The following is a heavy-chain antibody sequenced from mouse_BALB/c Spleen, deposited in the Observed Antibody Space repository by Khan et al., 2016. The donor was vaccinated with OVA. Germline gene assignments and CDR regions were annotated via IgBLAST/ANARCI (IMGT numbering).Heavy chain of an antibody. J-gene: IGHJ2*01. CDR3: ARTGYYYFDY. V-gene: IGHV5-17*02. CDR2: ISSDSNTI. D-gene: IGHD2-3*01. CDR1: GFTFSGFG. Sequence: EVELVESGGGLVQTGGSRKLSCAASGFTFSGFGMHWVRQAPEKGLEWVAYISSDSNTIYYADTVKGRFTISRDNPKNTLFLQMTRRRSEDTAMYYCARTGYYYFDYWGQGTTLTVSS.